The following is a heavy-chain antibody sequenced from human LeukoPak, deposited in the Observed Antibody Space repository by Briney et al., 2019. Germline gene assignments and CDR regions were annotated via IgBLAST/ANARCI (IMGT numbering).Heavy chain of an antibody. CDR3: SRDRQQLLDYFYHYAMDV. V-gene: IGHV3-21*01. CDR1: GFTFSSYT. Sequence: GGSLRLSCAASGFTFSSYTMNRVRQAPGKGLEWVSSISSAGIYMYYADSVKGRFTISRDNAKNSLYLEMDSLRAEDTALYYCSRDRQQLLDYFYHYAMDVWGQGTTVTVSS. D-gene: IGHD6-13*01. CDR2: ISSAGIYM. J-gene: IGHJ6*02.